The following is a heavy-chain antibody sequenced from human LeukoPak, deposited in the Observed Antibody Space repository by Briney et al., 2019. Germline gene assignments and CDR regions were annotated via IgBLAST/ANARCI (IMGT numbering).Heavy chain of an antibody. J-gene: IGHJ6*03. V-gene: IGHV4-4*07. D-gene: IGHD1-26*01. Sequence: SGTLSLTCTVSGGSISSYYWSWIRQPAGKGLEWIGRIYTSGSTNYNPSLKSRVTMSVDTSKNQFSLKLSSVTAADTAVYYCARDFRSWELPYYYYYYMDVWGKGTTVTVSS. CDR3: ARDFRSWELPYYYYYYMDV. CDR2: IYTSGST. CDR1: GGSISSYY.